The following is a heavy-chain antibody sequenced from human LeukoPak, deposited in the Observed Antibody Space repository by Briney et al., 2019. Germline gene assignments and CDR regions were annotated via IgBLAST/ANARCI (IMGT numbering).Heavy chain of an antibody. V-gene: IGHV1-69*13. CDR2: IIPIFGTA. CDR3: ASEGGISVYGAGDM. Sequence: ASVKVSCTAAAGTFSLYAISLVRQAPGQGLEWMGGIIPIFGTANYAQKFQGRVTITADESTSTAYMELRSLRAEDTAVYYCASEGGISVYGAGDMWGRGTMVTVSS. D-gene: IGHD4/OR15-4a*01. CDR1: AGTFSLYA. J-gene: IGHJ3*02.